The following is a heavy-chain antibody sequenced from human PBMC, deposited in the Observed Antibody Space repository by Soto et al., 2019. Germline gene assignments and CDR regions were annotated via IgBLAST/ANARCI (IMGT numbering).Heavy chain of an antibody. CDR1: GFSLSNARMG. CDR3: ARMAEVAAADGGYFGY. CDR2: IFSNDEK. V-gene: IGHV2-26*01. Sequence: QVTLKESGPVLVKPTETLTLTCTVSGFSLSNARMGVSWIRQPPGKPLEWLAHIFSNDEKSYSPSLKSRLTSSEDPSKSKEVLTMAHMYPVDTATYYCARMAEVAAADGGYFGYWGQGTLVAFSS. J-gene: IGHJ4*02. D-gene: IGHD6-13*01.